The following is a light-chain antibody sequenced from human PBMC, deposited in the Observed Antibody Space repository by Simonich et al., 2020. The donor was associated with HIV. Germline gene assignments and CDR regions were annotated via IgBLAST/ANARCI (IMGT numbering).Light chain of an antibody. CDR1: DSDVGGYNS. J-gene: IGLJ2*01. CDR3: SSYAGSNNLL. Sequence: QSALTQPPSASGSPGQSVTISCTGTDSDVGGYNSVSWYQHPPGKAPKLMIYEVSKRPSGVPDRFSGSKSGNTASLTVSGLQAEDEADYYCSSYAGSNNLLFGGGTKLTVL. V-gene: IGLV2-8*01. CDR2: EVS.